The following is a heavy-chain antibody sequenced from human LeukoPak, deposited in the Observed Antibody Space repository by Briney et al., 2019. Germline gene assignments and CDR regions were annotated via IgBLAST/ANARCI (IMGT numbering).Heavy chain of an antibody. V-gene: IGHV5-51*01. D-gene: IGHD6-19*01. J-gene: IGHJ4*02. CDR3: ARRTQWREFDY. Sequence: GESLKISWKGSGYSFTNYWIGWVRQMPGKGLEWMGIIYPGDSDTRYSPSFQGQVTISADKSISTPYLQWSSLKASDTALYYCARRTQWREFDYWGQGTLVTVSS. CDR2: IYPGDSDT. CDR1: GYSFTNYW.